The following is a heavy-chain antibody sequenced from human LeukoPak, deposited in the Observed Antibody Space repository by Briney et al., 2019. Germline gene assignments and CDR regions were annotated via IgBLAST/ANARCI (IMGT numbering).Heavy chain of an antibody. CDR3: ARRGSCSSSSCQPIDH. Sequence: ASVKVSCKASGYTFTSYGISWVRQAPGQGLEWMGWISAYNGNTNYAQNLQDRVTMTTDTSTSTAYMEVRNLRSDDTAVYYCARRGSCSSSSCQPIDHWGQGTLVIVSS. CDR1: GYTFTSYG. D-gene: IGHD2-2*01. CDR2: ISAYNGNT. J-gene: IGHJ4*02. V-gene: IGHV1-18*01.